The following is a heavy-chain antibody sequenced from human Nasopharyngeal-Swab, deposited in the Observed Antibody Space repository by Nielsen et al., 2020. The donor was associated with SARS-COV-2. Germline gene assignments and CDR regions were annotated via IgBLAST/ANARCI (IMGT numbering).Heavy chain of an antibody. CDR3: AKDLRGPYFF. CDR2: ISGSGGST. J-gene: IGHJ4*02. V-gene: IGHV3-23*01. Sequence: GGSLRLSCATSGFTFSDYYMSRIRQASGKGLEWVSYISGSGGSTYYADSVKGRFTISRDNSKNTLSLQMNSLRAEDTAVYYCAKDLRGPYFFWGQGTLVTVSS. D-gene: IGHD2/OR15-2a*01. CDR1: GFTFSDYY.